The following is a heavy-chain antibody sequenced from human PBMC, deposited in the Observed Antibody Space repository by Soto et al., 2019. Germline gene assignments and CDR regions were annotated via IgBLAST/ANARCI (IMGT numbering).Heavy chain of an antibody. CDR2: IYPGDSDT. CDR3: ARQYLWFGELLSSAFDI. D-gene: IGHD3-10*01. J-gene: IGHJ3*02. Sequence: GESLKISCKGSGYSFTSYWIGWVRQMPGKGLEWMGIIYPGDSDTRYSPSFQGQVTISADKSISTAYLQWSSLKASDTAMYYCARQYLWFGELLSSAFDIWGQGTMVTVSS. CDR1: GYSFTSYW. V-gene: IGHV5-51*01.